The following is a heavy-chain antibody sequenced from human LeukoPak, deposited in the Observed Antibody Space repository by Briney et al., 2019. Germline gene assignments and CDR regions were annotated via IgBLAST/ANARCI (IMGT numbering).Heavy chain of an antibody. CDR3: ARDQYDFVWGSYRPYFDY. CDR1: GYTFTSYG. V-gene: IGHV1-18*04. CDR2: ISPYNGNT. J-gene: IGHJ4*02. D-gene: IGHD3-16*02. Sequence: GASVKVSCKASGYTFTSYGISWVRQAPGQGLEWMGSISPYNGNTKYAVRLQDRVILTTDTSTRTAYMELRSLRSDDTAVFYCARDQYDFVWGSYRPYFDYWGQGTLVTVSS.